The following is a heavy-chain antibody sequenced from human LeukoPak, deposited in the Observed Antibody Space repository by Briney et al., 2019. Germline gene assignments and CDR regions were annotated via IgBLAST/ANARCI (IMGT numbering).Heavy chain of an antibody. V-gene: IGHV3-23*01. CDR3: VKFTGATDHYYYHMDV. D-gene: IGHD1-26*01. J-gene: IGHJ6*03. Sequence: GGSLRLSCAASGFTFRIYAMTWVRQAPGKGLEWVSGISGSGGYIYSADSVKGRFTISRDNSKNTVYLQMNSLRVEDTAVYYCVKFTGATDHYYYHMDVWGKGTTVTVSS. CDR2: ISGSGGYI. CDR1: GFTFRIYA.